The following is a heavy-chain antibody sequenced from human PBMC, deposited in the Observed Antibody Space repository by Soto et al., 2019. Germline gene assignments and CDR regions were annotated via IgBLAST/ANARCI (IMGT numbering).Heavy chain of an antibody. D-gene: IGHD3-10*01. CDR2: IYHNGRT. CDR1: GVPISSYDW. CDR3: ARGTLIGRSTRKWFDP. J-gene: IGHJ5*02. Sequence: QVHLEESGPGLVRPSGTLSLTCNVSGVPISSYDWWTWVRQTPGKGMEWIGEIYHNGRTNYNPSLKSRVSLSVDKSKNQFSLNRKSLTAADTAVYYCARGTLIGRSTRKWFDPWGQGTQVTVSS. V-gene: IGHV4-4*02.